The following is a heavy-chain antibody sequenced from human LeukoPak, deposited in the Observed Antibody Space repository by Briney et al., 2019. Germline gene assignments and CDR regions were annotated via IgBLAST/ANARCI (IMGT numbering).Heavy chain of an antibody. CDR2: ISYDGSNK. CDR3: AKVGGSYLDSTYYFDY. CDR1: GFTFSSYG. V-gene: IGHV3-30*18. Sequence: PGGSLRLSCAASGFTFSSYGMHWVRQAPGKGLEWVAVISYDGSNKYYADSVKGRFTISRDSSKNTLYLQMNSLRAEDTAVYYGAKVGGSYLDSTYYFDYWGQGTLVTVSS. D-gene: IGHD1-26*01. J-gene: IGHJ4*02.